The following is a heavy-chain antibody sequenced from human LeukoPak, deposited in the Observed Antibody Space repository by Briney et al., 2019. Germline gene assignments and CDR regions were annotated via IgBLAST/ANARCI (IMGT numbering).Heavy chain of an antibody. J-gene: IGHJ4*02. V-gene: IGHV1-46*01. Sequence: ASVKVSCKASGYTFTTDYIHWVRQAPGQGLEWMGIINPSGGSTTYAQKFQGRVIMTGDTSTSTVYMELRSLRSEDTAVYYCARSRYHRSPLGDYWGQGTLVTVSS. D-gene: IGHD1-14*01. CDR2: INPSGGST. CDR1: GYTFTTDY. CDR3: ARSRYHRSPLGDY.